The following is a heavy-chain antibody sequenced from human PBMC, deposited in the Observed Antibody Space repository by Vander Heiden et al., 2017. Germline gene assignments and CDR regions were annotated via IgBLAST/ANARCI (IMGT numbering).Heavy chain of an antibody. CDR1: GVTVSIYA. J-gene: IGHJ4*02. V-gene: IGHV3-23*01. Sequence: EVQLLESGGGLVQPGGSLRRACAGRGVTVSIYAMSCVRQAPGKGMEWVSGMSGIGTTTYYADSVKGRFTISRDNSKNTLYLQINSLRAEDTAVYYCAKDRVCSGGSWNFDYWGQGTLVTVSS. CDR3: AKDRVCSGGSWNFDY. D-gene: IGHD2-15*01. CDR2: MSGIGTTT.